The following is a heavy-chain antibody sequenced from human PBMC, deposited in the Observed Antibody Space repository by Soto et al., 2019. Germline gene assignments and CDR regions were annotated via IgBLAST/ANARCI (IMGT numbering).Heavy chain of an antibody. D-gene: IGHD2-21*02. CDR1: GFTLSRYS. CDR2: ISSSSTHI. V-gene: IGHV3-21*01. Sequence: LRLSCAASGFTLSRYSMNWVRQASGKGLEWVASISSSSTHIYYADSVKGRFTISRDNARNSLYLQMNSLRAEDTAVYYCVRERGLSSFYGMDVWGQGTTVTVSS. J-gene: IGHJ6*02. CDR3: VRERGLSSFYGMDV.